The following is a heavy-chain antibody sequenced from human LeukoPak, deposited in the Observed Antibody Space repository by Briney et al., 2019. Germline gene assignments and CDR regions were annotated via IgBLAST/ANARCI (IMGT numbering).Heavy chain of an antibody. J-gene: IGHJ4*02. D-gene: IGHD6-6*01. CDR3: ASNALYSSSWYY. CDR1: GFTFSSYS. CDR2: ISSSSSYI. V-gene: IGHV3-21*01. Sequence: GGSLRLSCAASGFTFSSYSMNWVRQAPGKGLEWVSSISSSSSYIYYADSEKGRFTISRDNAKNSLYLQMNSLRAEDTAVYYCASNALYSSSWYYWGQGTLVTVSS.